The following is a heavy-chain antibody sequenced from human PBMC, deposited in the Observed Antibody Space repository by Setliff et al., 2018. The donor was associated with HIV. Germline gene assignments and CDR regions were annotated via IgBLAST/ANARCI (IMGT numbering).Heavy chain of an antibody. CDR3: ARAPKRVYYYGSGSYLHDAFDI. V-gene: IGHV1-18*04. Sequence: ASVKVSCKASGYTFTGHYMHWVRQAPGQGLEWMGWISAYSGNTNYAQQLQGRVTMTTDTSTSTAYMELRSLRSDDTAVYYCARAPKRVYYYGSGSYLHDAFDIWGQGTMVTVSS. CDR2: ISAYSGNT. J-gene: IGHJ3*02. D-gene: IGHD3-10*01. CDR1: GYTFTGHY.